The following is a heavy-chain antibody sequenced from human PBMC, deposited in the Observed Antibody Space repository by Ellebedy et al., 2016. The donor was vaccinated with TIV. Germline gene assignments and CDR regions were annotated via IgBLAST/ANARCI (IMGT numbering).Heavy chain of an antibody. Sequence: SVKVSCXASGGTFSSYAISWVRQAPGQGLEWMGGIIPIFGTANYAQKFQGRVTITADESTSTAYMELSSLRSEDTAVYYCARGGITIFGVVISRGAQSDYWGQGTLVTVSS. CDR1: GGTFSSYA. D-gene: IGHD3-3*01. CDR2: IIPIFGTA. CDR3: ARGGITIFGVVISRGAQSDY. J-gene: IGHJ4*02. V-gene: IGHV1-69*13.